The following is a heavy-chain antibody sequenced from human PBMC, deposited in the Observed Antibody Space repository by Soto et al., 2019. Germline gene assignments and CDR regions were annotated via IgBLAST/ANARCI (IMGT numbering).Heavy chain of an antibody. V-gene: IGHV3-23*01. CDR2: ISASGNTI. Sequence: PGGSLRLSCAASRFTFSNYAMSWVRQAPGKGLEWVSLISASGNTIYYPDTVKGRFTISRDNSKNILFLQMNSLRAEDTAVYYCAKRALSIAEDYFDYWGQGTLVTVSS. D-gene: IGHD3-3*02. J-gene: IGHJ4*02. CDR3: AKRALSIAEDYFDY. CDR1: RFTFSNYA.